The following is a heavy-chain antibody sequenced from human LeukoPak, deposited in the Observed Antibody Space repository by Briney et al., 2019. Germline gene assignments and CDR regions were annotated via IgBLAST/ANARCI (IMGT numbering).Heavy chain of an antibody. J-gene: IGHJ5*01. CDR3: ARGVREYNWSDGEAFDP. CDR1: GDTFSSSS. CDR2: ITPFFETR. D-gene: IGHD1-20*01. Sequence: ASVKVSCKASGDTFSSSSISWVRQAPGQGFEWMGKITPFFETRSYAQKFQGRVTFTADKSTHTAYMELTSLTSEDTAIYYCARGVREYNWSDGEAFDPWGQGTLVTVSS. V-gene: IGHV1-69*06.